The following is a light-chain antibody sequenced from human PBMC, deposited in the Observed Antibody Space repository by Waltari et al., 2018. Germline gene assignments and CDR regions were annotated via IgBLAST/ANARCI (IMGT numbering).Light chain of an antibody. CDR2: EVT. Sequence: SVLTQPPSATGAPGPSVSPSCTGTNSAVGAHNYVPWYQQHPSKVHKLLIYEVTKRPSGVPDRFSGSKSGNTASLTVSGLQADDEADYYCSSYAHNNHFVFVTGTKVTVL. CDR1: NSAVGAHNY. V-gene: IGLV2-8*01. CDR3: SSYAHNNHFV. J-gene: IGLJ1*01.